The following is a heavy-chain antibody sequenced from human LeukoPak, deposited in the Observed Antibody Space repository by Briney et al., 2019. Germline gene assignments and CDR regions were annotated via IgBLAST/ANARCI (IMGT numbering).Heavy chain of an antibody. J-gene: IGHJ4*02. D-gene: IGHD3-10*01. CDR1: GFTFKTYA. CDR3: AKEVRESAWFYFDY. CDR2: IRSSGETT. Sequence: GGSLRLSCAASGFTFKTYAMSWVRQAPGKGLEWVSSIRSSGETTYYADSVKGRFTISRDNSRDTLYLQMDSLRAEDTAVYYCAKEVRESAWFYFDYWGQGTLATVSS. V-gene: IGHV3-23*01.